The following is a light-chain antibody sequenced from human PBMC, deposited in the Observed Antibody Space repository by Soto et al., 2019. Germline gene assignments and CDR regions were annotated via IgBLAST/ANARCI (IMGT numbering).Light chain of an antibody. J-gene: IGLJ1*01. CDR1: SSNIGAGYD. Sequence: QSVLTQPPSVSGAPGQRVTISCTGSSSNIGAGYDVHWYQQLPGTAPKLLIYGNSNRPSGVPDRFSGSKSGTSASLAITGLQAEDEVDYYCQSYDSSLSGYVFGTGTKLT. CDR2: GNS. V-gene: IGLV1-40*01. CDR3: QSYDSSLSGYV.